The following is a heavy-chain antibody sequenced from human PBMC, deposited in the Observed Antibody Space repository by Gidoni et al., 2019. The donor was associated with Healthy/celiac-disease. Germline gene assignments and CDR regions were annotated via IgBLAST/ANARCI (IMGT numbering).Heavy chain of an antibody. D-gene: IGHD3-22*01. CDR2: IYPGDSDT. Sequence: EVQLVQSGAEVKKPGESLKISCKGSGYSFTSYWIGWVRQMPGKGLEWMGIIYPGDSDTRYSPSFQGQVTISADKSISTAYLQWSSLKASDTAMYYCARLNYYDSSGDSYYFDYWGQGTLVTVSS. V-gene: IGHV5-51*01. CDR3: ARLNYYDSSGDSYYFDY. J-gene: IGHJ4*02. CDR1: GYSFTSYW.